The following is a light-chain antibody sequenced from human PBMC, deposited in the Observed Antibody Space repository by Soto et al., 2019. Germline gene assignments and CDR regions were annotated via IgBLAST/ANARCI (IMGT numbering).Light chain of an antibody. Sequence: DIQMTQSPSSLSASVGDRVTIACRASPSISDYLNWYQQKPGKAPKLLIYAASSLQSGVPSRFSGSGSGTDFTLTISSLQPEDFPTYYCQQSYSTPLTFGGGTKVDIK. CDR3: QQSYSTPLT. CDR1: PSISDY. CDR2: AAS. V-gene: IGKV1-39*01. J-gene: IGKJ4*01.